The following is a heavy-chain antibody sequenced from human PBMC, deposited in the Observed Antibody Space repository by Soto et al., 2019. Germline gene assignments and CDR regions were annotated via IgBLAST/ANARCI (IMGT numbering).Heavy chain of an antibody. CDR1: GGYFSGYY. J-gene: IGHJ3*02. CDR3: ARGADRVRVWCGYGPDAFYI. CDR2: INHSGST. D-gene: IGHD3-10*01. V-gene: IGHV4-34*01. Sequence: QVQLQQWGAGLLKPSETLSLTCAVYGGYFSGYYWSWIRQPPGKGLEWIGEINHSGSTNYNPSLKCLVTISVDTSKNQFSLKLSSVTPADTAVYYSARGADRVRVWCGYGPDAFYIWGQGTMITVSP.